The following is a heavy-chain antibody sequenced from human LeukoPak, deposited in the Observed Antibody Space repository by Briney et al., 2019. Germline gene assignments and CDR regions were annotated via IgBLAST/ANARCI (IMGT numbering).Heavy chain of an antibody. V-gene: IGHV4-59*01. J-gene: IGHJ4*02. Sequence: SETLSLTCTVSGGSINSYYWSWVRQPPGKGLEWIGYISYSGSTNYNPSLKSRVTLSLDTSKNQISLKLSSVTAADTAVYYCAREGSGWAYYSDYWGQGTLVTVSS. CDR2: ISYSGST. CDR1: GGSINSYY. D-gene: IGHD6-19*01. CDR3: AREGSGWAYYSDY.